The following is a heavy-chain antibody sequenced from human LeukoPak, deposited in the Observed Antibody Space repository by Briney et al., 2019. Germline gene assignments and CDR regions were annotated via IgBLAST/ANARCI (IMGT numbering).Heavy chain of an antibody. CDR2: ISSSSYI. CDR3: ARARLGIAAGIDY. D-gene: IGHD6-13*01. J-gene: IGHJ4*02. CDR1: GFTFSSYS. Sequence: GGSLRLSCTASGFTFSSYSMNWVRQAPGKGLEWVSSISSSSYIYYTDSLKGRFTVSRDNAKNSLDLQMNSLRAEDTAVYYCARARLGIAAGIDYWGQGTLVTVSS. V-gene: IGHV3-21*01.